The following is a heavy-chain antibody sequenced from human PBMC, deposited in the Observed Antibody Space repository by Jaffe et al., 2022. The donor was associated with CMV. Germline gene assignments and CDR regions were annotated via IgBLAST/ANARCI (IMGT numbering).Heavy chain of an antibody. CDR2: INSDGSST. CDR3: ARVHYDFWSGYPTENLHFDY. V-gene: IGHV3-74*01. Sequence: EVQLVESGGGLVQPGGSLRLSCAASGFTFSSYWMHWVRQAPGKGLVWVSRINSDGSSTSYADSVKGRFTISRDNAKNTLYLQMNSLRAEDTAVYYCARVHYDFWSGYPTENLHFDYWGQGTLVTVSS. D-gene: IGHD3-3*01. CDR1: GFTFSSYW. J-gene: IGHJ4*02.